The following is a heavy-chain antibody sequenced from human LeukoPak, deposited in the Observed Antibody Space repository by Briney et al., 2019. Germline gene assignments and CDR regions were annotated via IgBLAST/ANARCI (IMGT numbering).Heavy chain of an antibody. CDR3: ARVGYSGWNLEY. D-gene: IGHD5-12*01. Sequence: HPGGSLRLSCAASGFTFRSYWMSWVRQALGKGLEWVANINQDGSVKYYVDSVKGRFTISRDNAKNSLYVQMNSLRDEDTAVYYCARVGYSGWNLEYWGQGTLVTVSS. CDR1: GFTFRSYW. V-gene: IGHV3-7*01. CDR2: INQDGSVK. J-gene: IGHJ4*02.